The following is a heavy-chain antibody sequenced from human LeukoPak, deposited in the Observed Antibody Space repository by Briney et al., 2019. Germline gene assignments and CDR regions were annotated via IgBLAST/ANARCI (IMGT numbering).Heavy chain of an antibody. Sequence: ETGGSLRLSCAASGFTLSSHWMSWVRQAPGKGLEWVANIKQDGIEKHYVDSVEGRFTISRDNAKNSLYLQMNSLRVEDTAVYYCVGDRRSYGDYWGQGTLVTVSS. V-gene: IGHV3-7*01. D-gene: IGHD1-26*01. CDR2: IKQDGIEK. J-gene: IGHJ4*02. CDR1: GFTLSSHW. CDR3: VGDRRSYGDY.